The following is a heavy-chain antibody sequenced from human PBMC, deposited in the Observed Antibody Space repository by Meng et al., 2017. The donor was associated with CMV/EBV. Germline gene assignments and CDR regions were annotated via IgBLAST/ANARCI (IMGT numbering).Heavy chain of an antibody. D-gene: IGHD5-24*01. CDR3: AKPSTRDGYNYDY. Sequence: GGSLRLSCAASGFTFSSYAMSWVRQAPGKGLEWVSVIYSGGSSTYYADSVKGRLTISRDNSKNTLYLQMNSLRAEDTAVYYCAKPSTRDGYNYDYWGQGTLVTVSS. V-gene: IGHV3-23*03. CDR1: GFTFSSYA. CDR2: IYSGGSST. J-gene: IGHJ4*02.